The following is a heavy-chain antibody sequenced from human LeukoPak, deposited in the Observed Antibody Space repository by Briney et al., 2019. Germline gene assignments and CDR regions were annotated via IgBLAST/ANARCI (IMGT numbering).Heavy chain of an antibody. Sequence: GASVKVSCKASGGTFSSYAISWVRQAPGQGLEWMGGIIPIFGTANYAQKFQGRVTITADESTSTAYMELSSLRSEDTAVYYCARDGSDSYGSNWFDPWGQGTLVTVSS. CDR3: ARDGSDSYGSNWFDP. CDR2: IIPIFGTA. V-gene: IGHV1-69*13. CDR1: GGTFSSYA. D-gene: IGHD5-18*01. J-gene: IGHJ5*02.